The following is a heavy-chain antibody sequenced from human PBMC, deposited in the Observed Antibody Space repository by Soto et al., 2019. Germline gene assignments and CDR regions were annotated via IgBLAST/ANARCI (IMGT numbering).Heavy chain of an antibody. Sequence: GGSLRLSCAASGFTFSSYGMHWVRQAPGKGLEWVAVISYDGSNKYYADSVKGRFTISRDNSKNTLYLQMNSLRAEDTAVYYCAKDCPTVQFEYYYGMDVWGQGTTVTVSS. CDR1: GFTFSSYG. CDR3: AKDCPTVQFEYYYGMDV. CDR2: ISYDGSNK. D-gene: IGHD4-4*01. J-gene: IGHJ6*02. V-gene: IGHV3-30*18.